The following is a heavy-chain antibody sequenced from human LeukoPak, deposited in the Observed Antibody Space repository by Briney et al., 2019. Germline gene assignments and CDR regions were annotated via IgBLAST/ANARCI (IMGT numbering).Heavy chain of an antibody. D-gene: IGHD3-22*01. Sequence: SETLSLTCAVYGGSFSGYYWSWIRQPPGKGLEWIGEINHSGSTNYNPSLRSRVTISVDTSKNQFSLKLSSVTAADTAVYYCARGVTMIVVVIHDWYFDLWGRGTLVTVSS. CDR3: ARGVTMIVVVIHDWYFDL. CDR2: INHSGST. J-gene: IGHJ2*01. CDR1: GGSFSGYY. V-gene: IGHV4-34*01.